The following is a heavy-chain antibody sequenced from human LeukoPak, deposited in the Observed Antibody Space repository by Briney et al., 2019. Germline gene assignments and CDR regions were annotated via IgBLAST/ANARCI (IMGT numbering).Heavy chain of an antibody. J-gene: IGHJ4*02. CDR2: INGVGSDR. CDR3: ARPYCSSTSCYNYFDY. D-gene: IGHD2-2*02. Sequence: GGSLRLSCAASGFSFSDYYIHWVRQAPGKGLVWVSRINGVGSDRIYADSVKGRFTISRDNARNMVYLQMNSLRAEDTAVYYCARPYCSSTSCYNYFDYWGQGTLVTVSS. CDR1: GFSFSDYY. V-gene: IGHV3-74*01.